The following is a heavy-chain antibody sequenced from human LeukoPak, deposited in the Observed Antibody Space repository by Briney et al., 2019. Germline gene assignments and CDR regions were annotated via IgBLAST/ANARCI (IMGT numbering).Heavy chain of an antibody. J-gene: IGHJ4*02. V-gene: IGHV4-34*01. CDR3: ARSTYYYGSGSYYSSSFDY. CDR1: GGSFSGYY. CDR2: INHSGST. D-gene: IGHD3-10*01. Sequence: SETLSLTCAVYGGSFSGYYWSWLRQPPGKGLEWIGEINHSGSTNYNPSLKSRVTISVDTSKNQFSLKLSSVTAADTAVYYCARSTYYYGSGSYYSSSFDYWGQGTLVTVSS.